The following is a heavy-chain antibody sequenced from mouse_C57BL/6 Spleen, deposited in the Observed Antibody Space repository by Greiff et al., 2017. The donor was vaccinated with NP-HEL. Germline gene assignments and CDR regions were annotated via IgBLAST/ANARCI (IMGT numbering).Heavy chain of an antibody. D-gene: IGHD2-4*01. CDR1: GYTFTNYW. CDR3: ARSNDYDVSYAMDY. CDR2: IYPGGGYT. J-gene: IGHJ4*01. Sequence: QVHVKQSGAELVRPGTSVKMSCKASGYTFTNYWIGWAKQRPGHGLEWIGDIYPGGGYTNYNEKFKGKATLTADKSSSTAYMQFSSLTSEDSAIYYCARSNDYDVSYAMDYWGQGTSVTVSS. V-gene: IGHV1-63*01.